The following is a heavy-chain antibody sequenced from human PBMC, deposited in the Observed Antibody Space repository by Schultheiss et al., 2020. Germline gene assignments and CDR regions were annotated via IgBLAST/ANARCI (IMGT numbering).Heavy chain of an antibody. CDR3: ARVVGATTYFDY. CDR1: GFTVSSDY. V-gene: IGHV3-66*01. D-gene: IGHD1-26*01. J-gene: IGHJ4*02. CDR2: IYSDGST. Sequence: GGSLRLSCAASGFTVSSDYMSWVRQAPERGLEWVSVIYSDGSTYYADSVKGRFTISRDNSKNTLYLQMNSLRAEDTAVYYCARVVGATTYFDYWGQGTLVTVSS.